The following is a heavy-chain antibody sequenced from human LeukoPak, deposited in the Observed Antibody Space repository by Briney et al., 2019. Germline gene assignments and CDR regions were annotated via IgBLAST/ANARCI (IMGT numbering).Heavy chain of an antibody. CDR2: INPNSGGT. CDR3: ARDRNGDYYYYMDV. D-gene: IGHD1-1*01. Sequence: ASVKVSCKASGYTFTGYYLHWVRQAPGLGLEWMGWINPNSGGTNYAQKFQGRVTMTRDTSISTAYMELSRLRSDDTAVYYCARDRNGDYYYYMDVWGKGTTVTVSS. CDR1: GYTFTGYY. J-gene: IGHJ6*03. V-gene: IGHV1-2*02.